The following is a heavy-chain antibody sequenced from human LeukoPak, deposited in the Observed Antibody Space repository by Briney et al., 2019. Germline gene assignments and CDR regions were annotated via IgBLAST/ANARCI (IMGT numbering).Heavy chain of an antibody. J-gene: IGHJ4*02. CDR3: ARVLSVSYCDS. CDR2: IYSGGIT. Sequence: GGSLRLSCAASGFTVSSNYMSWVRQAPGKGLEWVSVIYSGGITYYADSVKGRFTISRDNSKNTLYLQMNGLRGEDTAVYYCARVLSVSYCDSWGQGTLVTVSS. D-gene: IGHD2/OR15-2a*01. CDR1: GFTVSSNY. V-gene: IGHV3-53*01.